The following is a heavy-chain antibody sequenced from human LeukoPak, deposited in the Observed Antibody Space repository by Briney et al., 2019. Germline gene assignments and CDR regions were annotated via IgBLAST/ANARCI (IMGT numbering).Heavy chain of an antibody. Sequence: PSETLSLTCAVYGGSFSGYYWSWIRQPPGKGLEWIGEINHSGSTNYNPSLKSRVTISVDTSKNQFSLKLSSVTAADTAVYYCARVWGDGYNYAVDYWGQGTLVTVSS. CDR2: INHSGST. D-gene: IGHD5-24*01. CDR3: ARVWGDGYNYAVDY. V-gene: IGHV4-34*01. CDR1: GGSFSGYY. J-gene: IGHJ4*02.